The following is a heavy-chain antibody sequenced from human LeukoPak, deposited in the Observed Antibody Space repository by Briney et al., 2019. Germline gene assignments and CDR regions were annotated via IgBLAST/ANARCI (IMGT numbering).Heavy chain of an antibody. J-gene: IGHJ4*02. V-gene: IGHV3-53*01. D-gene: IGHD2-2*01. CDR3: ARAPTVLVGYCSSSSCQADY. CDR1: GFTVSSNY. Sequence: GGSLRLSCAASGFTVSSNYMSWVRQAPGKGLEWVSIIYSGGSTYYADSVKGRFTISRDNAENSLYLQMNSLRVEDTAVYYCARAPTVLVGYCSSSSCQADYWGQGTLVTVSS. CDR2: IYSGGST.